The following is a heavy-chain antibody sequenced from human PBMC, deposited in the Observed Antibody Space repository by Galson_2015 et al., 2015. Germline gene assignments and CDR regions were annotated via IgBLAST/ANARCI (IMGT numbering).Heavy chain of an antibody. CDR2: IYPGDSDI. V-gene: IGHV5-51*01. CDR1: GYSFTSYW. J-gene: IGHJ4*02. D-gene: IGHD3/OR15-3a*01. Sequence: QSGAEVKKPGESLKISCQGSGYSFTSYWIAWVRQMPGKGLEWMGIIYPGDSDIRYSPSFQGQVTISAGNSIGTAYLQWSSLKASDTAMYYCARRTVGKYYYDYWGQGTLVTVSS. CDR3: ARRTVGKYYYDY.